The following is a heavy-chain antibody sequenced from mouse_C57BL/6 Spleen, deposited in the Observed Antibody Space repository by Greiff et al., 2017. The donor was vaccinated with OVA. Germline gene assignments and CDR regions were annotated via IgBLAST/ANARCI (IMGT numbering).Heavy chain of an antibody. CDR3: ARDSSGYWFAY. CDR1: GFNIKDYY. Sequence: EVQLVESGAELVKPGASVKLSCTASGFNIKDYYMPWVKQRTEQGLEWIGRIDPEDGETKYAPKFQGKATITADTSSNTAYLQLSSLTSEDTAVYYCARDSSGYWFAYWGQGTLVTVSA. D-gene: IGHD3-2*02. J-gene: IGHJ3*01. V-gene: IGHV14-2*01. CDR2: IDPEDGET.